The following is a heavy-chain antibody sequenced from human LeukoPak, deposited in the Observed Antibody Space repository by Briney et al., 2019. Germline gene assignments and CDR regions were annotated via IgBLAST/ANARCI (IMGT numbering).Heavy chain of an antibody. D-gene: IGHD3-9*01. J-gene: IGHJ4*02. Sequence: PSETLSLTCTVSGGTISSYYWNWIRQPPGRGLEWIGYIHDSGSTKYNPSLKSRVTISVDTPKNQFSLKLSSVTAADTAVYYYARQRYDILTGYTPYYFDYWGQGTLVTVSS. V-gene: IGHV4-59*08. CDR3: ARQRYDILTGYTPYYFDY. CDR1: GGTISSYY. CDR2: IHDSGST.